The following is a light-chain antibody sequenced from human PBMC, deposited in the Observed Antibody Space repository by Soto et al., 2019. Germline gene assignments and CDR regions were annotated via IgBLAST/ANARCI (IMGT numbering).Light chain of an antibody. CDR2: EVS. J-gene: IGLJ1*01. V-gene: IGLV2-14*01. CDR3: SSYTSSSTLGV. CDR1: SSDVGGYNY. Sequence: QPVLTQPASVSGSPGQSITISCTGTSSDVGGYNYVSWYQQHPGKAPKLMIYEVSNRPSGVSNRFSGSKSGNTASLTISRLQAEDEADYYCSSYTSSSTLGVFGTGTKVTVL.